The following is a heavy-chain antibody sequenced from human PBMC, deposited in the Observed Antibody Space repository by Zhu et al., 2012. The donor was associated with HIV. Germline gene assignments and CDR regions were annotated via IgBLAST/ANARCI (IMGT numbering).Heavy chain of an antibody. CDR3: AREKNGCSGSRLWAFDI. J-gene: IGHJ3*02. CDR1: GASTSSGDYY. Sequence: QVQLQESGPGLVKPSQTLSLTCTVSGASTSSGDYYWSWIRQPPGKGLEWIGYIYYSGSTYYNPSLKSRVTISVDTSKNQFSLKLSSVTGADTAVYYCAREKNGCSGSRLWAFDIWGQGTMATVSS. D-gene: IGHD5-12*01. V-gene: IGHV4-30-4*08. CDR2: IYYSGST.